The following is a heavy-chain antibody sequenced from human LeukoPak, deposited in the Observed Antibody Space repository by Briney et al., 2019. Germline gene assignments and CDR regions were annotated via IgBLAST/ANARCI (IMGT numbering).Heavy chain of an antibody. V-gene: IGHV3-15*01. J-gene: IGHJ4*02. CDR3: TTGHNSSRALVVY. Sequence: KXDXGTTDYAAXXKGRFTISRDDSKEALYXQVNSLTTEDTAMYYCTTGHNSSRALVVYWGQGTLVTVSS. D-gene: IGHD6-13*01. CDR2: KXDXGTT.